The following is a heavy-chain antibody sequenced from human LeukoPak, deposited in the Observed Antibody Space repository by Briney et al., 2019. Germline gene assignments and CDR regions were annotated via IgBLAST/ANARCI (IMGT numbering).Heavy chain of an antibody. Sequence: GGSLRLSCAASGFTVSSNYMSWVRRAPGKGLEWVSDIYSGDTTYYADSVKGRFTISRDNSENTLYLQMNTQRAEDTAVYHCASTGYSSGWYYRPLDYWGQGTLVTVSS. J-gene: IGHJ4*02. V-gene: IGHV3-53*01. CDR2: IYSGDTT. CDR3: ASTGYSSGWYYRPLDY. D-gene: IGHD6-19*01. CDR1: GFTVSSNY.